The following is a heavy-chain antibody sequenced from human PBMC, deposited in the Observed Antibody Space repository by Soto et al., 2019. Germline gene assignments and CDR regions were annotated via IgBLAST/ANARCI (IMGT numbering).Heavy chain of an antibody. V-gene: IGHV4-59*01. Sequence: QVQLQESGPGLVKPSETLSLTCTVSGGSISSYYWTWIRQPPAKGLEWVGYVYYSGTTYYNPSLQSRVTISVDTSKNQFSLKVKSVTAADTAIYYCARAGSTWRYFFDYWGQGSLVTVSS. CDR3: ARAGSTWRYFFDY. CDR2: VYYSGTT. CDR1: GGSISSYY. J-gene: IGHJ4*02. D-gene: IGHD6-13*01.